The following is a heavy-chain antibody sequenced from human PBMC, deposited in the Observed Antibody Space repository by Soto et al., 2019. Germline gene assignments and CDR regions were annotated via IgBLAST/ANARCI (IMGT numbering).Heavy chain of an antibody. CDR3: AREARGGARNNWFDP. J-gene: IGHJ5*02. CDR2: ISSSSSYI. Sequence: GGSLRLSCAASGFTFSSYSINWVRQAPGKGLEWVSSISSSSSYIYYADSVKGRFTISRDNAKNSLYLQMNSLRAEDTAVYYCAREARGGARNNWFDPWGQGTLVTVSS. D-gene: IGHD2-21*01. V-gene: IGHV3-21*01. CDR1: GFTFSSYS.